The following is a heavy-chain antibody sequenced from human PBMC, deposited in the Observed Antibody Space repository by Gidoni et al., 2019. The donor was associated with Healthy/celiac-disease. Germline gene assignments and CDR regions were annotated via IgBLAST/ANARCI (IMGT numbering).Heavy chain of an antibody. J-gene: IGHJ2*01. V-gene: IGHV4-39*01. CDR1: GGSISSSSYS. CDR2: FYYSGST. Sequence: QLQLQESGPGLVKPSETLSLTCTVSGGSISSSSYSWGWIRQPPGKGLELIGSFYYSGSTYYNPSLKRRFTISVDTSKNQFSLKLCSVTAADTAVYYCARRPYSSSWYVWYFDLWGRGTLVTVSS. CDR3: ARRPYSSSWYVWYFDL. D-gene: IGHD6-13*01.